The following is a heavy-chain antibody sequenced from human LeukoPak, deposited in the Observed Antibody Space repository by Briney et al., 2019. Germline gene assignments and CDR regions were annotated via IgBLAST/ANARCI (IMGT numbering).Heavy chain of an antibody. J-gene: IGHJ5*02. D-gene: IGHD2-2*02. V-gene: IGHV4-4*09. CDR1: GGSISSYY. CDR3: ARRYCSSTSCYTNWFDP. Sequence: SETLSLTCTVSGGSISSYYWSWIRQPPGKGLEWIGYIYTSGSTNYNPSLKSRVTISVDTSKNQFSLKLSSVTAADTAVYYRARRYCSSTSCYTNWFDPWGQGTLVTVSS. CDR2: IYTSGST.